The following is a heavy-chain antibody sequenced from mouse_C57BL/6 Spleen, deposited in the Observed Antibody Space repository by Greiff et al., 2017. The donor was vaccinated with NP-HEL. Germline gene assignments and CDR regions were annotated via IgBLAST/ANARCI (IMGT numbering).Heavy chain of an antibody. D-gene: IGHD2-4*01. Sequence: VQLQQPGAELVKPGASVKLSCKASGYTFTSYWMHWVKQRPGQGLEWIGMIHPNSGSTNYNEKFKSKATLTVDKSSSTAYMQLSSLTSEDSAVYYCARPLYYEGFAYWGQGTLVTVSA. CDR1: GYTFTSYW. V-gene: IGHV1-64*01. J-gene: IGHJ3*01. CDR2: IHPNSGST. CDR3: ARPLYYEGFAY.